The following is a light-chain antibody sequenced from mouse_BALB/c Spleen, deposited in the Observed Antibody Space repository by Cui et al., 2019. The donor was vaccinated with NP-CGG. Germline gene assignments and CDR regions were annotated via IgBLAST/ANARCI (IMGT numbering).Light chain of an antibody. CDR1: TGAVTTSNY. CDR3: ALWYSNHWV. CDR2: GTN. Sequence: QAVGTQESALTTSPGETVTLTCRSSTGAVTTSNYANWVQEKPDHLFTGLIGGTNNRAPGVPARFSGFLIGNKAALTITGAQTEDEAIYFCALWYSNHWVFGGGTKLTVL. V-gene: IGLV1*01. J-gene: IGLJ1*01.